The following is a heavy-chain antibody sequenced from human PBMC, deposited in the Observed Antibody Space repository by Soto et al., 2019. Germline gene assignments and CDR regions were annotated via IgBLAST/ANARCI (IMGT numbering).Heavy chain of an antibody. Sequence: GGSLRLSCAASGFTFSSYAMSWVRQAPGKGLEWVSAISGSGGSTYYADSVKGRFTISRDNSKNTLYLQMNSLRAEDTAVYYCAKLSSHSGSYFHLDSDYWGQGTLVTVSS. D-gene: IGHD1-26*01. J-gene: IGHJ4*02. CDR3: AKLSSHSGSYFHLDSDY. V-gene: IGHV3-23*01. CDR1: GFTFSSYA. CDR2: ISGSGGST.